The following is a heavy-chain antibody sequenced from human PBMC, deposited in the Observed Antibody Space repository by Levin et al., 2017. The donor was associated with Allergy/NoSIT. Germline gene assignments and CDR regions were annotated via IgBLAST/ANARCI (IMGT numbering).Heavy chain of an antibody. Sequence: GESLKISCKASGYTFTGYYMHWVRQAPGQGLEWMGWINPNSGGTNYAQKFQGRVTMTRDTSISTAYMELSRLRSDDTAVYYCARVNYDILTSYYYYGMDVWGQGTTVTVSS. CDR3: ARVNYDILTSYYYYGMDV. CDR2: INPNSGGT. V-gene: IGHV1-2*02. D-gene: IGHD3-9*01. J-gene: IGHJ6*02. CDR1: GYTFTGYY.